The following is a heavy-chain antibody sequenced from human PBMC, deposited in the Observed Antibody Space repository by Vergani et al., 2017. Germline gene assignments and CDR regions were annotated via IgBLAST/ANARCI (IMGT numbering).Heavy chain of an antibody. CDR3: VKDIAASGNYWYFDL. J-gene: IGHJ2*01. V-gene: IGHV3-9*01. CDR2: IHWNSDSI. CDR1: GFTFDDYA. Sequence: EVQLVESGGGLVQPGRSLRLSCAASGFTFDDYAMHWVREAPGKCLEWVSGIHWNSDSIAYADSVKGRFTISRDNAKNSLYLQMNSLRAEDTALYYCVKDIAASGNYWYFDLWGRGTLVTVSS. D-gene: IGHD6-13*01.